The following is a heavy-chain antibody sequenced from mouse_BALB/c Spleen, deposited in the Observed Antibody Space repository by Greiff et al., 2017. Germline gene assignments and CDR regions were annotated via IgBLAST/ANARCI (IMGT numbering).Heavy chain of an antibody. CDR2: ISSGSSTI. CDR3: ARGDYGYDGGGDN. CDR1: GFTFSSFG. Sequence: VQLQQSGGGLVQPGGSRKLSCAASGFTFSSFGMHWVRQAPEKGLEWVAYISSGSSTIYYADTVKGRFTISRDNPKNTLFLQMTSLRSEETAMDYCARGDYGYDGGGDNWGQGTTLTVSS. D-gene: IGHD2-14*01. J-gene: IGHJ2*01. V-gene: IGHV5-17*02.